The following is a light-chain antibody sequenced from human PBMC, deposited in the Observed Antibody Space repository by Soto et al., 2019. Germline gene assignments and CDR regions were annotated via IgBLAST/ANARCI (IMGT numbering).Light chain of an antibody. CDR3: GTWDSRLSAYV. CDR1: SSNIGNNY. V-gene: IGLV1-51*01. J-gene: IGLJ1*01. CDR2: DNN. Sequence: QSVLTQPPSVSAAPRQTVTISCSGSSSNIGNNYVSWYQQLPGTAPKLLIYDNNKRPSGIPDRFSGSKSGTSATLGITGLQTGDEADYYCGTWDSRLSAYVFGTGTKVTVL.